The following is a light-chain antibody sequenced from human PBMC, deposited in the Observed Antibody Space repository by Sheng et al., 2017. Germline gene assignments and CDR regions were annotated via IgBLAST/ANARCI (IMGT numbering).Light chain of an antibody. J-gene: IGLJ2*01. CDR3: QAWDSRTI. CDR1: NLGDKY. CDR2: HDN. V-gene: IGLV3-1*01. Sequence: SYELTQPPSVSMSPGHTASITCSGDNLGDKYASWYQQKPGQSPVLVIYHDNKRPSGIPERFSGSNSGNTATLTIVETQAMDEADYYCQAWDSRTIFGGGTKLTVL.